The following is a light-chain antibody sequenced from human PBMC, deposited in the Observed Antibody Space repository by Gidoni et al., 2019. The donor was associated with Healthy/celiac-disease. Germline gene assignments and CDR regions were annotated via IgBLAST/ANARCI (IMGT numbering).Light chain of an antibody. V-gene: IGKV3-20*01. Sequence: GTLSVSPGERATLSCRASQSVSSSYLAWYQQKPGQAPRLLIYGASSRATGIPDRFSGSGSGTDFTLTISRLEPEDFAVYYCKQYGSSPLTFGGGTKVEIK. CDR1: QSVSSSY. J-gene: IGKJ4*01. CDR3: KQYGSSPLT. CDR2: GAS.